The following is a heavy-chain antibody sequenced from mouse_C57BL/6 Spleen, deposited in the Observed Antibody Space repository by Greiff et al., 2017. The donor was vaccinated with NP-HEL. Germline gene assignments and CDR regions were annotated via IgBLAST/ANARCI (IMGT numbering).Heavy chain of an antibody. V-gene: IGHV1-18*01. J-gene: IGHJ3*01. CDR3: ARSPLYGNYGAWFAY. CDR1: GYTFTDYN. CDR2: INPNNGGT. Sequence: EVQLQQSGPELVKPGASVKIPCKASGYTFTDYNMDWVKQSHGQSLEWIGDINPNNGGTIYNQKFKGKATLTVDKSSSTAYMELRSLTSEDTAVYYCARSPLYGNYGAWFAYWGQGTLVTVSA. D-gene: IGHD2-1*01.